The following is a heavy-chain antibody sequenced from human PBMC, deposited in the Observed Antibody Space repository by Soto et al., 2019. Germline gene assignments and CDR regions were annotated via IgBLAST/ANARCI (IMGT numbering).Heavy chain of an antibody. V-gene: IGHV4-4*02. CDR1: GGSISSSNW. CDR3: ARPGIAAAGMGFDY. D-gene: IGHD6-13*01. J-gene: IGHJ4*02. Sequence: SETLSLTCAVSGGSISSSNWWCWVRHPPGKGLEWIGEIYHSGSTNYNHSLKSRVTISVDTSKNQISLKLSSVTAADTAVYYFARPGIAAAGMGFDYWGQGTLVTVSS. CDR2: IYHSGST.